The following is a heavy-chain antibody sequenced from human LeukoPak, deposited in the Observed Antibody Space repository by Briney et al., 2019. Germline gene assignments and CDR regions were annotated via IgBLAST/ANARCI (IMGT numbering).Heavy chain of an antibody. CDR2: IYHSGST. CDR1: GYSISSGYY. V-gene: IGHV4-38-2*01. Sequence: SETLSLTCAVSGYSISSGYYWGWIRQPPGKGLERIGSIYHSGSTYYNPSLKSRVTISVDTSKNQFSLKLSSVTAADTAVYYCARVGGSYSDFDYWGQGTLVTVSS. D-gene: IGHD1-26*01. CDR3: ARVGGSYSDFDY. J-gene: IGHJ4*02.